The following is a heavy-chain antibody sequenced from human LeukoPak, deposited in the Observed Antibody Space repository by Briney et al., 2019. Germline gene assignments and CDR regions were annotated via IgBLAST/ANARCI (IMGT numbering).Heavy chain of an antibody. Sequence: GGSLRLTCAASGFTFRSYSMDWVRQAPGKGLEWVSSISSSSSYIYYADSVKGRFTISRDNAKNSLYLQMNSLRAEDTAVYYCARETTYSNYAGWFDYWGQGTLVTISS. J-gene: IGHJ4*02. CDR3: ARETTYSNYAGWFDY. CDR2: ISSSSSYI. CDR1: GFTFRSYS. V-gene: IGHV3-21*01. D-gene: IGHD4-11*01.